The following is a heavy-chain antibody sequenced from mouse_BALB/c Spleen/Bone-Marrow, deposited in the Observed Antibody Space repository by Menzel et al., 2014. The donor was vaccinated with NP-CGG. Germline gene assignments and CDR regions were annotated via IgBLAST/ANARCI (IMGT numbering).Heavy chain of an antibody. CDR1: GYAFSSYW. V-gene: IGHV1-80*01. CDR2: IYPGDGDT. Sequence: QVELKQPGAELVQPGSSVKLSCKASGYAFSSYWMNWVKQRPGQGLEWIGQIYPGDGDTNYNGKFKGKATLTADKSSNAAYMQLSSLTSEDSAVYFCARSGPLRVDYAMVYWGQGTSVTVSS. CDR3: ARSGPLRVDYAMVY. D-gene: IGHD1-1*01. J-gene: IGHJ4*01.